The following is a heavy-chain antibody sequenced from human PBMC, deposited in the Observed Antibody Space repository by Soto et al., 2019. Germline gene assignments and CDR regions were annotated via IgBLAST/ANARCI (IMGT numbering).Heavy chain of an antibody. Sequence: ASVTVSCKASGYTFTSYGISWVRQAPGQGLEWMGWISAYNGNTNYAQKLQGRVTMTTDTSTSTAYMELRSLRSDDTAVYYCARVPLPPRHDAFDIWGQGTMVTVSS. CDR3: ARVPLPPRHDAFDI. V-gene: IGHV1-18*01. CDR2: ISAYNGNT. J-gene: IGHJ3*02. CDR1: GYTFTSYG.